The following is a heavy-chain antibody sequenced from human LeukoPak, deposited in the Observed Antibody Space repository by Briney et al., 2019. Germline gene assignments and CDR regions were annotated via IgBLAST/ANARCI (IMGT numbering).Heavy chain of an antibody. CDR2: FYHSGST. CDR1: GYSISSSYY. V-gene: IGHV4-38-2*02. CDR3: ARDLIRYSAEFDY. Sequence: KSSETLSLTCTVSGYSISSSYYWGWVRQPPGKGLEWIGSFYHSGSTYYNPSLKSRVTISVDTSKNQFSLKLSSVTAADTAVYYCARDLIRYSAEFDYWGQGTLVTVSS. J-gene: IGHJ4*02. D-gene: IGHD3-9*01.